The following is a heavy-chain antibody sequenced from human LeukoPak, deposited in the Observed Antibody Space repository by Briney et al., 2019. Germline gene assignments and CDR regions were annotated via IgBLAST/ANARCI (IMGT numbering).Heavy chain of an antibody. CDR3: ARRAARPPKYSSGCYGV. CDR1: GGSCSGYY. CDR2: INHSGST. D-gene: IGHD6-19*01. Sequence: SETMSLTCAVYGGSCSGYYWTWIRQPPGKGLEWTGEINHSGSTNYNPSLKSRVTISVDTSKNQFSLKLSSVTAADTAVYYCARRAARPPKYSSGCYGVWGQGTLVTVSS. V-gene: IGHV4-34*01. J-gene: IGHJ4*02.